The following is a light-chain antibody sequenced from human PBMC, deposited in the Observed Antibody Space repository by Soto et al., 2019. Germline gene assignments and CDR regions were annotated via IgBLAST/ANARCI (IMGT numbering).Light chain of an antibody. CDR1: QGVRNY. CDR3: QKYYRAPFT. Sequence: DIQMTQSPSSLSASVGDRVTITCRASQGVRNYLAWYQQKPGTVPKLLIYAASTLQSGVPSRFSGSGSGTDFTLTISRLQPEDVATYYCQKYYRAPFTFGPGTKVDIK. CDR2: AAS. J-gene: IGKJ3*01. V-gene: IGKV1-27*01.